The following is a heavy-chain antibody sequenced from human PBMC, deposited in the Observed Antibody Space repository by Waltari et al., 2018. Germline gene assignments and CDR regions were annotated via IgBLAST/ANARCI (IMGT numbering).Heavy chain of an antibody. Sequence: EVQLVESGGGLVQPGGSLRLSCAASGFALSSYWMSWVRQAPGKGLEWGANIKKDGSEEYDVDSVRGRFTIARDNAKNSLYLKMNSLRPEDTAVYYCARDQWFAFDIWGQGTMVTVSS. CDR1: GFALSSYW. V-gene: IGHV3-7*01. D-gene: IGHD3-22*01. CDR3: ARDQWFAFDI. CDR2: IKKDGSEE. J-gene: IGHJ3*02.